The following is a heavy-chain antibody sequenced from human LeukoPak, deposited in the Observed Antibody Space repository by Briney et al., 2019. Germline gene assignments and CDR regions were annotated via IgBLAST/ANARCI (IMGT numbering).Heavy chain of an antibody. D-gene: IGHD1-26*01. V-gene: IGHV3-11*04. CDR2: ISSSGSTI. J-gene: IGHJ4*02. Sequence: GGSLRLSCAASGFTFSDYYMSWIRQAPGKGLEWVSYISSSGSTIYYADSVKGRFTISRDNAKNSLYLQMNSLRAEDTAVYYCARVLYSGSYPDYFDYWGQGTLVTVSS. CDR1: GFTFSDYY. CDR3: ARVLYSGSYPDYFDY.